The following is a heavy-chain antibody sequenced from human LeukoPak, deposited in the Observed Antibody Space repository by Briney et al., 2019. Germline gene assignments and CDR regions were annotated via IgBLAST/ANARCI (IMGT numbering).Heavy chain of an antibody. D-gene: IGHD3-16*02. V-gene: IGHV4-59*08. Sequence: KALETLSLTCTVSGGSISSYYWSWIRQPPGKGLEWIGYIYYSGSTNYSPSLKSRVTITVDTSKNQFSLKLSSVTAADTAVYYCARQGGMITFGGVIPAPPDYYGMDVWGQGTTVTVSS. CDR3: ARQGGMITFGGVIPAPPDYYGMDV. CDR2: IYYSGST. CDR1: GGSISSYY. J-gene: IGHJ6*02.